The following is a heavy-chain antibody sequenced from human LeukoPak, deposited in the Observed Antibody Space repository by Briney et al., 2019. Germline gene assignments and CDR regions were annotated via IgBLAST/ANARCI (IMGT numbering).Heavy chain of an antibody. CDR2: IYYSGST. D-gene: IGHD3-3*01. CDR1: GGSISTYY. V-gene: IGHV4-59*01. Sequence: SETLSLTCTVSGGSISTYYWSWIRQPPGKGLEWIGYIYYSGSTNYNPSLKSRVTISVDTSKNQFSLKLSSVTAADTAVYYCARTEGYGFYGFDPWGQGTLVTVSS. CDR3: ARTEGYGFYGFDP. J-gene: IGHJ5*02.